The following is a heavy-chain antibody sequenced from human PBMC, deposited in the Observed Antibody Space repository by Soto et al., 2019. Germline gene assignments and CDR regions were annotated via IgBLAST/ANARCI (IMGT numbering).Heavy chain of an antibody. CDR2: ISYDGSNK. J-gene: IGHJ4*02. Sequence: GGSLRLSCAASGFTFSSYGMHWVRQAPGKGLEWVAVISYDGSNKYYADSVKGRFTISRDNSKNTLYLQMNSLRAEDTAVYYCATDSGRHWSEEYYFDYWGQGTLVTVSS. CDR3: ATDSGRHWSEEYYFDY. CDR1: GFTFSSYG. V-gene: IGHV3-30*03. D-gene: IGHD1-1*01.